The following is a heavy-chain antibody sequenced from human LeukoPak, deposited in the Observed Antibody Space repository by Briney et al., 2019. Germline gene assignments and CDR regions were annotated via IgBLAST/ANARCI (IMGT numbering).Heavy chain of an antibody. D-gene: IGHD3-3*01. J-gene: IGHJ5*02. CDR2: ISYDGSNK. CDR1: GFTFSSYA. Sequence: GGSLRLSCAASGFTFSSYALTWVRQAPGKGLEWVAVISYDGSNKYYADSVKGRFTISRDNSKNTLYLQMNSLRAEDTAVYYCASWFLLSWGQGTLVTVSS. V-gene: IGHV3-30-3*01. CDR3: ASWFLLS.